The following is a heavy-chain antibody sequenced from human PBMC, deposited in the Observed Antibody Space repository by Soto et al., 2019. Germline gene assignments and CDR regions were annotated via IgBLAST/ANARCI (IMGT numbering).Heavy chain of an antibody. V-gene: IGHV3-72*01. CDR1: GFTFSEHH. J-gene: IGHJ6*02. Sequence: EVQLVESGGGLVQPGGSLRLSCAASGFTFSEHHMDWVRQAPGKGLEWIGRTRNKANSYTTVYVASVKGRFTISRDDSKNSLYLQMNSLKIEDTAVYYCARSPAMDVWGQGTTVTVSS. CDR3: ARSPAMDV. CDR2: TRNKANSYTT.